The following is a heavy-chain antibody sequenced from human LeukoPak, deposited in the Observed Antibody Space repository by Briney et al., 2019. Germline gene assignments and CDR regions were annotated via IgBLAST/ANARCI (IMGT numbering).Heavy chain of an antibody. CDR3: ARHILDSSGSMTDLPFDY. V-gene: IGHV4-34*01. Sequence: SETLSLTCAVYGGSFSGYYWSWIRQPPGKGLEWIGEINHSGSTSYNPSLKSRVTISVDTSKNQFSLKLSSVTAADTSLYYCARHILDSSGSMTDLPFDYWGQGTLVTVSS. D-gene: IGHD5-12*01. CDR2: INHSGST. CDR1: GGSFSGYY. J-gene: IGHJ4*02.